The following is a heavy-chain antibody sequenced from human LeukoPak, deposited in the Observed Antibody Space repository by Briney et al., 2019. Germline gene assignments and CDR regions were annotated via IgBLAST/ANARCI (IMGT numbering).Heavy chain of an antibody. CDR3: ARWNRGYYFDY. V-gene: IGHV4-59*01. CDR1: GGSISSYY. Sequence: PSETLSLTCTVSGGSISSYYWSWIRQPPGKGLEWIGYIYYSGSTNYNPSLKSRVTISVDTSKNQFSLKLSSVTAADTAVYYCARWNRGYYFDYWGQGTLVTVSS. D-gene: IGHD1/OR15-1a*01. J-gene: IGHJ4*02. CDR2: IYYSGST.